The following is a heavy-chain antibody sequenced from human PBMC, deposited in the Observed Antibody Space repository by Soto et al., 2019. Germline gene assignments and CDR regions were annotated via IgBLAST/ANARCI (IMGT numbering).Heavy chain of an antibody. D-gene: IGHD2-21*02. J-gene: IGHJ1*01. CDR3: TTDPPIVVVTAIEYFQH. V-gene: IGHV3-15*01. Sequence: GGSLRLSCAASGFTFSNAWMSWVRQAPGKGLEWVGRIKSKTDGGTTDYAAPVKGRFTISRDDSKNTLYLQMNSLKTEDTAVYYCTTDPPIVVVTAIEYFQHWGQGTLVTVSS. CDR2: IKSKTDGGTT. CDR1: GFTFSNAW.